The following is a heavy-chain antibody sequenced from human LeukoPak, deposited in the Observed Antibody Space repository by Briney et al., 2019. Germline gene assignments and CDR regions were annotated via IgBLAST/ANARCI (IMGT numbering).Heavy chain of an antibody. CDR1: GFTFSSYG. Sequence: GGSLRLSCAASGFTFSSYGMHWVRQAPGKGLEWVAVISYDGSNRYYADSVKGRFTISRDTSKNTLYLQMNSLRAEDTAVYYCARGARGSGWRVFDIWGQGTMVTVSS. CDR3: ARGARGSGWRVFDI. CDR2: ISYDGSNR. J-gene: IGHJ3*02. V-gene: IGHV3-30*03. D-gene: IGHD6-19*01.